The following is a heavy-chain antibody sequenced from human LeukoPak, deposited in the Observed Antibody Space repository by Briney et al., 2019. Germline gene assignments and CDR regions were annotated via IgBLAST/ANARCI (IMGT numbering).Heavy chain of an antibody. V-gene: IGHV4-30-4*01. J-gene: IGHJ4*02. CDR2: IYYSGST. D-gene: IGHD3-22*01. CDR3: ARDNYYDSSGYHYFDY. CDR1: GGSISSGDYY. Sequence: SETLSLTCAVSGGSISSGDYYWSWIRQPPGKGLEWIGYIYYSGSTYYNPSLKSRVTISVDTSKNQFSLKLGSVTAADTAVYYCARDNYYDSSGYHYFDYWGQGTLVTVSS.